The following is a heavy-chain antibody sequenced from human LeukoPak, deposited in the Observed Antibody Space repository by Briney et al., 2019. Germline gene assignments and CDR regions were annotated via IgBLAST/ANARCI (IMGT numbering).Heavy chain of an antibody. CDR2: IYYSGST. Sequence: PSETLSLTCTVSGGSISSSSYYWGWIRQPPGKGLEWIGSIYYSGSTYYNPSLKSRVTISVDTSKNQFSLKLSSVTAADTAAYYCARRVRGYSYGHNWFDPWGQGTLVTVSS. D-gene: IGHD5-18*01. CDR1: GGSISSSSYY. J-gene: IGHJ5*02. CDR3: ARRVRGYSYGHNWFDP. V-gene: IGHV4-39*07.